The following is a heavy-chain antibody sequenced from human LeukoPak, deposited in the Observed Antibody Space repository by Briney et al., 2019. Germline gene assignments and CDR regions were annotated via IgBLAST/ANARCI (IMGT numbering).Heavy chain of an antibody. CDR2: IYSGGST. D-gene: IGHD3-22*01. CDR3: ARAANYDSSGYYPDY. CDR1: GFTVSSNY. V-gene: IGHV3-53*01. Sequence: GGSLRLSCAASGFTVSSNYTSWVRQAPGKGLEWVSVIYSGGSTYYADSVKGRFTISRDNSKNTLYLQMNSLRAEDTAVYYCARAANYDSSGYYPDYWGQGTLVTVSS. J-gene: IGHJ4*02.